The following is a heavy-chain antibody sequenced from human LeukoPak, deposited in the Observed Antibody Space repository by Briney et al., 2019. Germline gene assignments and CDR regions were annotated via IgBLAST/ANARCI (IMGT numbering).Heavy chain of an antibody. V-gene: IGHV3-49*04. Sequence: GGSLRLSCTASGFTFGDYAMSWVRQAPGKGLEWVGFIRSKAYGGTTEYAASVKGGFTISRDDSKSIAYLQMNSLKTEDTAVYYCTRNFLAYCGGDCYFPYNWFDPWGQGTLVTVSS. J-gene: IGHJ5*02. CDR1: GFTFGDYA. CDR3: TRNFLAYCGGDCYFPYNWFDP. CDR2: IRSKAYGGTT. D-gene: IGHD2-21*02.